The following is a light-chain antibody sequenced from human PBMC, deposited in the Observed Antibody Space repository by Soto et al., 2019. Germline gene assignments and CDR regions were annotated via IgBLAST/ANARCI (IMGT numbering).Light chain of an antibody. CDR1: QSVSSN. Sequence: EIVSTQSPATLSVSPGERATLSCRASQSVSSNLAWYQQKPGQAPRLLIYGASTRATGIPARFSGSGSGTEFTLTISSLEPEDFAVYYCQQYGSSPGWTFGQGTKVDIK. J-gene: IGKJ1*01. V-gene: IGKV3-15*01. CDR3: QQYGSSPGWT. CDR2: GAS.